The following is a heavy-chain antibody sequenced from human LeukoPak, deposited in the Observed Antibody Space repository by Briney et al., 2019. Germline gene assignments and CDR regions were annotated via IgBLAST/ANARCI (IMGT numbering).Heavy chain of an antibody. CDR1: GGSVSSGSYY. J-gene: IGHJ4*02. CDR3: ARDDERDGYFDY. D-gene: IGHD5-24*01. CDR2: IYYSGST. V-gene: IGHV4-61*01. Sequence: SETLSLTCTVSGGSVSSGSYYWSWVRQPPGKGLEWIGYIYYSGSTNYNPSLKSRVTISVDTSKNQFSLRLSSVTAADTAVYCCARDDERDGYFDYWGQGTLVTVSS.